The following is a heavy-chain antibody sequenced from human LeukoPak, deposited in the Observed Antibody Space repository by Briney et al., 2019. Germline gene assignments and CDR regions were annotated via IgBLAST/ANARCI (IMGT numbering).Heavy chain of an antibody. CDR1: GGSGGSISSSNY. V-gene: IGHV4-4*02. CDR3: VKTYYYDSSGYSDDAFDI. CDR2: IYHSGRT. D-gene: IGHD3-22*01. Sequence: SETLSLTCAVSGGSGGSISSSNYWSWVRQPPGKGLEWIGEIYHSGRTNSNPSLKSRVTISVDKSKNQFSLRLNSVTAADTAVYYCVKTYYYDSSGYSDDAFDIWGQGTMVTVSS. J-gene: IGHJ3*02.